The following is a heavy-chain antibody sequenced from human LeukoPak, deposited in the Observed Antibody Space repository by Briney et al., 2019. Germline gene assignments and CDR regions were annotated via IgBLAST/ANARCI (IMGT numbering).Heavy chain of an antibody. CDR2: IGSAGLTL. Sequence: PGGSLRLSCAASGFTFSRYEMNWVRQAPGKGLEWVSYIGSAGLTLFYTDSVKGRFTISRDNAGNSLYLQMDSLRAEDTAVYYCVRQSNYGYDYWGQGTLVTVSS. CDR1: GFTFSRYE. CDR3: VRQSNYGYDY. D-gene: IGHD3-16*01. V-gene: IGHV3-48*03. J-gene: IGHJ4*02.